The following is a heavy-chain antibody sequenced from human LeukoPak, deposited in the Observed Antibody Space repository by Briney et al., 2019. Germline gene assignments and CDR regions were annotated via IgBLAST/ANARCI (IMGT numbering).Heavy chain of an antibody. CDR1: GDSINNNNYY. CDR3: ARITDRTIFGEIMHGFDV. Sequence: SETLSLTCTVSGDSINNNNYYWGWIRQPPGEGLEWIGNIYYNGRTYYSPSLKSRGTISVDTSNNQFSLKLNSVTAAGTAVYYCARITDRTIFGEIMHGFDVWGQGTPVTVSS. D-gene: IGHD3-3*01. CDR2: IYYNGRT. V-gene: IGHV4-39*01. J-gene: IGHJ3*01.